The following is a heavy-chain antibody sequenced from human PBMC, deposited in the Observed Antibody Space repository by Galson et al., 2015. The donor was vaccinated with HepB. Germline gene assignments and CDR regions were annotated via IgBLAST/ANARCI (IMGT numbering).Heavy chain of an antibody. CDR2: IWYDGSNK. J-gene: IGHJ4*02. CDR1: GFTFSSYG. CDR3: ARDGGEAYYYGSGSYYNVMDY. Sequence: SLRLSCAASGFTFSSYGMHWVRQAPGKGLEWVAVIWYDGSNKYYADSVKGRFTISRDNSKNTLYLQMNSLRAEDTAVYYCARDGGEAYYYGSGSYYNVMDYWGQGTLVTVSS. V-gene: IGHV3-33*08. D-gene: IGHD3-10*01.